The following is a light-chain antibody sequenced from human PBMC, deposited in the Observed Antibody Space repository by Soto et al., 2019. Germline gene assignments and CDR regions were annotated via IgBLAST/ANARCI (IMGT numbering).Light chain of an antibody. CDR3: CSYTRSGTLI. CDR1: NGDNVYYNF. V-gene: IGLV2-14*01. Sequence: QSVLTQPASVSGSPGQSITISCVGTNGDNVYYNFFSWYQQHPGKFPKFIIYDVSIRPSWVSYRFSGTKSGNTASLTVSGLQAEDEADYYCCSYTRSGTLIFGTG. J-gene: IGLJ1*01. CDR2: DVS.